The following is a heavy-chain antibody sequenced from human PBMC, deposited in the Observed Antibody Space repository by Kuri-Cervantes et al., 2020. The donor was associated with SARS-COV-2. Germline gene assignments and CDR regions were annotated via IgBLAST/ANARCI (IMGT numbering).Heavy chain of an antibody. J-gene: IGHJ5*02. Sequence: SETLSLTCAVYGGSFSSGGYSWSWIRPPPGKGLEWIGYNNHSGSTYYNPSLKSPITISVDRSKNQLSLKMSSVAAADTAVYYCARVHACGWFDPWGQGTLVTVSS. CDR3: ARVHACGWFDP. CDR2: NNHSGST. V-gene: IGHV4-30-2*01. CDR1: GGSFSSGGYS.